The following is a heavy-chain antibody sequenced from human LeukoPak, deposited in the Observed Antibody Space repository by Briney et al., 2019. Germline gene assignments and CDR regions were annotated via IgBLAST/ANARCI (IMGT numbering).Heavy chain of an antibody. CDR3: ARSSGYYLYFDY. CDR1: GFTFSSYE. J-gene: IGHJ4*02. D-gene: IGHD3-22*01. Sequence: GGSLRLSCAASGFTFSSYEMNWVRQAPGKGLEWVSYISSSGSTIYYADSVKGRFTISRDNAKKSLYLQMNSLRAEDTAVYYCARSSGYYLYFDYWGQGTLVTVSS. CDR2: ISSSGSTI. V-gene: IGHV3-48*03.